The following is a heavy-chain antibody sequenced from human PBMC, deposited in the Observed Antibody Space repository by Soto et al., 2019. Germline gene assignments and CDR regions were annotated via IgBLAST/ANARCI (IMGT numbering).Heavy chain of an antibody. Sequence: QVQLVESGGGLVKPGGSLRLSCAASGFTFSDYYMSWIRQAPGKGLEWVSYISSSGSTIYYADSVKGRFTISRDNAKNSLYLQMHSLRAEDTAVDYCARDRVVVTAHNHFPEAFDIWGQGTMVTVSS. V-gene: IGHV3-11*01. D-gene: IGHD2-21*02. J-gene: IGHJ3*02. CDR2: ISSSGSTI. CDR3: ARDRVVVTAHNHFPEAFDI. CDR1: GFTFSDYY.